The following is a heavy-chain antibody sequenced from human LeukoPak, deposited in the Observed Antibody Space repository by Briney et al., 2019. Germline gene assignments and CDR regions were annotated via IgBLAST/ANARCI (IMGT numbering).Heavy chain of an antibody. J-gene: IGHJ4*02. V-gene: IGHV4-39*01. CDR1: GGSISSSSYY. CDR3: ARRGIAAAGNYY. Sequence: SETLSLTCTVSGGSISSSSYYWGWIRQPPGKGLEWIGSIYYSGSTYYNPSLKSRVTISVDTSKSQFSLKLSSVTAADTAVYYCARRGIAAAGNYYWGQGTLVTVSS. D-gene: IGHD6-13*01. CDR2: IYYSGST.